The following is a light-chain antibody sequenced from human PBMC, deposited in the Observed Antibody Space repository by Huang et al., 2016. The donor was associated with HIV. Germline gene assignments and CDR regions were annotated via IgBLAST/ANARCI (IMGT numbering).Light chain of an antibody. J-gene: IGKJ5*01. V-gene: IGKV2-28*01. CDR2: LSS. Sequence: DIVMSQSPLSLPVTPGEPASISCRSSQSLLHSNGYNYLDWYVQKPGQSPQLVIYLSSNRASGVPDRFSCTGSVTHFTLRISRVEAEDVGVYYCMQALQTPRTFGQGTRLEIK. CDR3: MQALQTPRT. CDR1: QSLLHSNGYNY.